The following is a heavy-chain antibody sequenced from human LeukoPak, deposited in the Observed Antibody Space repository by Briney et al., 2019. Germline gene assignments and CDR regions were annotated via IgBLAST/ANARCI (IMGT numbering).Heavy chain of an antibody. Sequence: PGGSLRLSCAASGFSFGNHAMSWVRQAPGKGLEWVSAISGSGGSTYYADSVKGRFTISRDNSKNTLYLQMNSLRAEDTAVYYCASVGGDGYNKGFAYWGQGTLVTVSS. J-gene: IGHJ4*02. D-gene: IGHD5-24*01. CDR2: ISGSGGST. CDR1: GFSFGNHA. V-gene: IGHV3-23*01. CDR3: ASVGGDGYNKGFAY.